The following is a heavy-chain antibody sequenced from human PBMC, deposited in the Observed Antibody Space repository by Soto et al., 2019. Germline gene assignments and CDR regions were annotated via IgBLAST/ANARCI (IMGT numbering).Heavy chain of an antibody. D-gene: IGHD3-22*01. Sequence: ASVKVSCKASGYTFTSYAMHWVRQAPGQRLEWMGWINAGNGNTKYSQKFQGRVTITRDTSASTAYMELSSLRSEDTAVYYCARVGDCYDSSGYEGYFDYWGQGTLVTVSS. V-gene: IGHV1-3*01. CDR1: GYTFTSYA. CDR3: ARVGDCYDSSGYEGYFDY. CDR2: INAGNGNT. J-gene: IGHJ4*02.